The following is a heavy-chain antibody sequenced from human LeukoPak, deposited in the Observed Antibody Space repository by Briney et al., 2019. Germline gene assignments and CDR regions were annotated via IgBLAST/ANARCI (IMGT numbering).Heavy chain of an antibody. CDR1: GFTFSSYA. J-gene: IGHJ4*02. V-gene: IGHV3-30*01. CDR3: ASGLWFGESFPTDFDY. CDR2: ISYDGSNK. D-gene: IGHD3-10*01. Sequence: PGRSLRLSCAASGFTFSSYAMHWVRQAPGKGLEWVAGISYDGSNKYYADSVKGRFTISRDNSKNTLYLQMNSLRAEDTAVYYCASGLWFGESFPTDFDYWGQGTLVTVSS.